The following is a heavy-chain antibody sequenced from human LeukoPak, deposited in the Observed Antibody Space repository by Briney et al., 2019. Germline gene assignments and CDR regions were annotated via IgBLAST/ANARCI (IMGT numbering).Heavy chain of an antibody. D-gene: IGHD6-13*01. CDR3: ARFIAAPYYFDY. Sequence: PGGSLRLSCAASGFPVSSNYMSWVRQAPGEGLEWISVIYSGGSTYYADSVKGRFTISRDKSKNMLYLQMNSLRAEDTAVYYCARFIAAPYYFDYWGRGTLVTVSS. J-gene: IGHJ4*02. CDR1: GFPVSSNY. V-gene: IGHV3-66*01. CDR2: IYSGGST.